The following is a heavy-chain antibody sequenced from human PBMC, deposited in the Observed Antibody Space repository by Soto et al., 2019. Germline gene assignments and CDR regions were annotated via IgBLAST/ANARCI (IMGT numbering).Heavy chain of an antibody. D-gene: IGHD4-17*01. J-gene: IGHJ6*02. V-gene: IGHV1-18*01. CDR3: ARDLDYGDYVVDYYYYGMYV. CDR1: GYTFTSYG. Sequence: ASVKVSCKASGYTFTSYGISWVRQAPGQGLEWMGWISAYNGNTNYAQKLQGRVTMTTDTSTSTAYMELRSLRSDDTAVYYCARDLDYGDYVVDYYYYGMYVWGQGTTVTVSS. CDR2: ISAYNGNT.